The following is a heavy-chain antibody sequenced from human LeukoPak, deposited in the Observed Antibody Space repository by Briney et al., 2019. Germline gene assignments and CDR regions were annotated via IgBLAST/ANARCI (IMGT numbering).Heavy chain of an antibody. D-gene: IGHD2-21*02. CDR2: IKQDGSEI. J-gene: IGHJ4*02. CDR1: GFTFSSHW. V-gene: IGHV3-7*01. Sequence: GGSLRLSFAASGFTFSSHWMSWVRQAPGKGLEWVANIKQDGSEIYYVGSVKGRFTISRNNAKNSVYLQMNSLRAEDTGVYYCASHDFLDYWGQGTLVTVSS. CDR3: ASHDFLDY.